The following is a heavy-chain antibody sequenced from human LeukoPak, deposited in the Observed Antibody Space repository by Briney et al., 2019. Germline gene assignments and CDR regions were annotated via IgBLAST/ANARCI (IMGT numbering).Heavy chain of an antibody. CDR1: GFTFSRHW. J-gene: IGHJ3*02. Sequence: GGSLRLSCAASGFTFSRHWMSWVRQAPGKGLEWVANIKEDGSEKYYVDSVKGRFTISRDNAENSLYLQMNSLRAEDTAVYYCARVSAEGRGFDIWGQGTMVTVSS. V-gene: IGHV3-7*04. CDR3: ARVSAEGRGFDI. D-gene: IGHD2/OR15-2a*01. CDR2: IKEDGSEK.